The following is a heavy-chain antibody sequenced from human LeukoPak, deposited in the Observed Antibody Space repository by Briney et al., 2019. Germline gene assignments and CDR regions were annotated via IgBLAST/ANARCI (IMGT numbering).Heavy chain of an antibody. J-gene: IGHJ4*02. V-gene: IGHV4-59*12. CDR2: INYSGST. CDR1: GGSISSYY. Sequence: NPSETLSLTCTVSGGSISSYYWSWIRQPPGRGLERIGYINYSGSTNYNPSLKSRVTISIDTSKNQFSLKLSSVTAADTAVYYCARGKRRYYYDSSGYRLNYFDYWGQGTLVTVSS. D-gene: IGHD3-22*01. CDR3: ARGKRRYYYDSSGYRLNYFDY.